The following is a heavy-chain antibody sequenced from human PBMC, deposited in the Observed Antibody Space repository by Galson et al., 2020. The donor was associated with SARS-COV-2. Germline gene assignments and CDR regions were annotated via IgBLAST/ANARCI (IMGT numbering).Heavy chain of an antibody. D-gene: IGHD3-3*01. CDR2: ISSSGSTI. Sequence: GGSLRLSCAASGLTFSSYEMNWVRQAPGKGLEWVSYISSSGSTIYYTDSVKGRFTISRDNAKNSLYLQMNSLRAEDTAVYYCARDLYYDFWSGYSALGYWGQGTLVTVSS. J-gene: IGHJ4*02. CDR3: ARDLYYDFWSGYSALGY. V-gene: IGHV3-48*03. CDR1: GLTFSSYE.